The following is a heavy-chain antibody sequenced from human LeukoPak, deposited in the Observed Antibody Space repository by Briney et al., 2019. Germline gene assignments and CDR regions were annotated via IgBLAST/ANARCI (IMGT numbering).Heavy chain of an antibody. V-gene: IGHV3-23*01. CDR2: FSGSGGGT. J-gene: IGHJ6*02. Sequence: GGSLRLSCAASGFTSTNYAMTWVRQAPGKGLEWVSSFSGSGGGTYYADSVKGRFTFSRDNSKNTLYLQMNSMRAEDTAIYYCAKGLHSAYERFTFFYYGMDVWGQGTTVTVSS. D-gene: IGHD5-12*01. CDR1: GFTSTNYA. CDR3: AKGLHSAYERFTFFYYGMDV.